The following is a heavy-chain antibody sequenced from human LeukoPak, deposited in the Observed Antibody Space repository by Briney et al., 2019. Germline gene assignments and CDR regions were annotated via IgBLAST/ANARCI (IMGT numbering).Heavy chain of an antibody. CDR1: GGSISSGGYS. J-gene: IGHJ6*02. CDR3: ARDLVLGV. Sequence: SETLSLTCAVSGGSISSGGYSWSWIRQPPGKGLEWIGYIYHSGSTYYNPSLKSRVTISVDRSKNQFSLKLSSVTAADTAVYYCARDLVLGVWGQGTTVTVSS. CDR2: IYHSGST. V-gene: IGHV4-30-2*01. D-gene: IGHD3-16*02.